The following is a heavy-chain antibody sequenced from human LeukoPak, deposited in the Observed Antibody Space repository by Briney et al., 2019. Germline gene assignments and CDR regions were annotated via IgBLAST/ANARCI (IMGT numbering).Heavy chain of an antibody. CDR2: IDWDDDK. Sequence: SGPALVKPTQTLTLTCTFSGFSLSTSGMRASWIRQPPGKALEWLARIDWDDDKFYNSTLETRLTISKDTSKNQVVLTMTNMDPVDTATYYCARLKYGNNYFDYWGQGILVTVSS. J-gene: IGHJ4*02. CDR1: GFSLSTSGMR. V-gene: IGHV2-70*04. D-gene: IGHD2/OR15-2a*01. CDR3: ARLKYGNNYFDY.